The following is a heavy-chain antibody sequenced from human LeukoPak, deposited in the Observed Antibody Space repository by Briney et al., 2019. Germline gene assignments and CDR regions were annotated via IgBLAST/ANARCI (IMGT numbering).Heavy chain of an antibody. V-gene: IGHV4-59*01. D-gene: IGHD3-22*01. J-gene: IGHJ6*02. CDR3: AREPYYYDSSGPQYYYGMDV. CDR1: GGSISSYY. CDR2: IYYSGST. Sequence: SETLSLTCTVSGGSISSYYWSWIRQPPGKGLEWIGYIYYSGSTNYNPSLKSRVTISVDTSKNQFSLKLSSVTAADTAVYYCAREPYYYDSSGPQYYYGMDVWGRGTTVTVSS.